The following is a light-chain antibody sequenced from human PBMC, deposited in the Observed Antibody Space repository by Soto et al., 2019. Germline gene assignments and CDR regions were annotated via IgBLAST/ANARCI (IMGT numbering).Light chain of an antibody. CDR2: DAS. J-gene: IGKJ1*01. V-gene: IGKV1-5*01. CDR1: QSISSW. Sequence: DIPMSLSPSTLSASVGDRVTIPCRASQSISSWLAWYQQKPGKAPKLLIYDASSLESGVPSRFSGSGSGTEFTLTISSLQPDDFATYYCQQYNSYRTFGQGTKVDIK. CDR3: QQYNSYRT.